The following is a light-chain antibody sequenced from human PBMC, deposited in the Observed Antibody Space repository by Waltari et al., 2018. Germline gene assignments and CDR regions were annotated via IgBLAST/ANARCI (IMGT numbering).Light chain of an antibody. J-gene: IGKJ1*01. Sequence: DIQMTQSPSAMSASIGDRVDITCRASQTITVYLNWYHQKPGEVPRLLIYDSSILQSGVPSRFSATRSGSNFTLSINSLQPEDYGTYFCQQSYSAPWTFGQGTQVEI. CDR1: QTITVY. V-gene: IGKV1-39*01. CDR3: QQSYSAPWT. CDR2: DSS.